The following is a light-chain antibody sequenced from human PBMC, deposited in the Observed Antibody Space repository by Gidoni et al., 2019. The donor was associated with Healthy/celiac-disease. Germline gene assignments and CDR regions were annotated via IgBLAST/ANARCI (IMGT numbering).Light chain of an antibody. V-gene: IGLV1-44*01. Sequence: QSVLTQPPSASGTPGQRVTISCSGSSSNIGSNTVNWYQQLPGTAPKLLIYSNNPRPSGVPDRVSGSKSGTSASLAIRGLQSEDEADYYCAAWDDSLNGFYVFGTGTKVTVL. CDR3: AAWDDSLNGFYV. CDR2: SNN. J-gene: IGLJ1*01. CDR1: SSNIGSNT.